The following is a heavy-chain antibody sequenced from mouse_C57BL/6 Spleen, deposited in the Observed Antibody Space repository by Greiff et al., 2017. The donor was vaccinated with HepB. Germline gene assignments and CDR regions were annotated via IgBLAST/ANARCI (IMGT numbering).Heavy chain of an antibody. CDR3: ARYGGYYYAMDY. CDR2: IDPSDSET. D-gene: IGHD1-1*01. J-gene: IGHJ4*01. Sequence: QVQLQHSGAELVRPGSSVKLSCKASGYTFTSYWMHWVKQRPIQGLEWIGNIDPSDSETHYNQKFKDKATLTVDKSSSTAYMQLSSLTSEDSAVYYCARYGGYYYAMDYWGQGTSVTVSS. V-gene: IGHV1-52*01. CDR1: GYTFTSYW.